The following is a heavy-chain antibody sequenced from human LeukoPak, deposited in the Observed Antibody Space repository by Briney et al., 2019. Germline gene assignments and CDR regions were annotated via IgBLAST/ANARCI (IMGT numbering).Heavy chain of an antibody. D-gene: IGHD2-21*01. Sequence: GGSLRLSCAASGFTVSSNYMSWVRQAPGKGLEWVSVIYRGGSTDYADSVKGRFTISRDNAKNTVYLQMNSLRGEDTAVYYCARQHSVVAVAVEPWGQGTLVTVSS. CDR2: IYRGGST. CDR1: GFTVSSNY. J-gene: IGHJ5*02. CDR3: ARQHSVVAVAVEP. V-gene: IGHV3-66*04.